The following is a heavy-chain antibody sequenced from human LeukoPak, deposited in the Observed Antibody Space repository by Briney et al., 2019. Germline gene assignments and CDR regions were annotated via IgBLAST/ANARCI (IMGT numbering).Heavy chain of an antibody. V-gene: IGHV4-31*03. Sequence: SQTLSLTCTVSGASITNDDYYWSWIRQHPGKGLEWIGYICFSGSTYYNPTLKSRASVSVDTSKSQFSLRLTSVTAADTAVYYCARRAPFSNWFDPWGQGTLVIVSS. CDR3: ARRAPFSNWFDP. CDR2: ICFSGST. CDR1: GASITNDDYY. D-gene: IGHD2-2*01. J-gene: IGHJ5*02.